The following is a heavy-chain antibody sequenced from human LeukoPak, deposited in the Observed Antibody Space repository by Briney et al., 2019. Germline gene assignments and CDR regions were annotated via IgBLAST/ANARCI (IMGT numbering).Heavy chain of an antibody. D-gene: IGHD3-16*02. J-gene: IGHJ4*02. CDR3: ARVDVWGSYRPYYFDY. CDR2: INPNSGGT. V-gene: IGHV1-2*04. CDR1: GYTFTGYY. Sequence: ASVKVSRKASGYTFTGYYMHWVRQAPGQGLEWMGWINPNSGGTNYAQKFQGWVTMTRDTSISTAYMELSRLRSDDTAVYYCARVDVWGSYRPYYFDYWGQGTLVTVSS.